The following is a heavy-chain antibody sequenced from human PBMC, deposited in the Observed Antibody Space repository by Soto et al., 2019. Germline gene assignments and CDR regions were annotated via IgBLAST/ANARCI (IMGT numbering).Heavy chain of an antibody. V-gene: IGHV3-30-3*01. Sequence: QVQLVESGGGVVQPGRSLRLSCAASGFTFSSYAMHWVRQAPGKGLEWGAVISYDGSNKYYEDSVKGRFTISRDNSKNTLELQMNSLRAEDTAVYCCARDRYGDYGMDVWGQGTTVTVSS. CDR2: ISYDGSNK. D-gene: IGHD4-17*01. J-gene: IGHJ6*01. CDR1: GFTFSSYA. CDR3: ARDRYGDYGMDV.